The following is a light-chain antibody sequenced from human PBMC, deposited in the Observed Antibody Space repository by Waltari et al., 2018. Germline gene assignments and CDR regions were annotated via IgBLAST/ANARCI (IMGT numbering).Light chain of an antibody. V-gene: IGKV3-20*01. Sequence: EIVLTQSPGTLSLSPGERATLSCRASPSVSRAFAWYQQKPGQAPRLLIYGASSRATGIPGRFSGSGSGEDFSLTISRLEPEDFAVYYCQEYVTVPATFGQGTKVEI. J-gene: IGKJ1*01. CDR3: QEYVTVPAT. CDR1: PSVSRAF. CDR2: GAS.